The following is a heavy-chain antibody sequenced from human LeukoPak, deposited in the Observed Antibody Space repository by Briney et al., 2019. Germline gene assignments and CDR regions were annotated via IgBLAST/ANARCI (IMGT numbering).Heavy chain of an antibody. Sequence: PGGSLRLSCAASGFTFSSYAMSWVRQAPGMGLEWVSSIGSSGDITYYADSVKGRFTISRDNSKNTLYLQMNSRRAEDTAVYYCARDIDNGDYVVYWGQGTLVTVSS. CDR2: IGSSGDIT. CDR1: GFTFSSYA. V-gene: IGHV3-23*01. J-gene: IGHJ4*02. CDR3: ARDIDNGDYVVY. D-gene: IGHD4-17*01.